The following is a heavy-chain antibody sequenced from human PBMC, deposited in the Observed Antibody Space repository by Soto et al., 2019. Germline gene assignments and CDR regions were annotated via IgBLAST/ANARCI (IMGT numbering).Heavy chain of an antibody. Sequence: GASVKVSCKASGGTFSSYTINWVRQAPGQGLEWMGGIIPIFGTTNHAKKFQGRVTITADESTSTAYMELSSLRSEDTAVYYCARYDSSGTKSVWYTFDPWGQGTLVTVSS. J-gene: IGHJ5*02. CDR2: IIPIFGTT. CDR3: ARYDSSGTKSVWYTFDP. CDR1: GGTFSSYT. D-gene: IGHD2-8*01. V-gene: IGHV1-69*13.